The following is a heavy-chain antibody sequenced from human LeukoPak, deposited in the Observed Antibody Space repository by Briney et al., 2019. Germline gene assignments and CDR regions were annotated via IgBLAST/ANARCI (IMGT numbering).Heavy chain of an antibody. D-gene: IGHD3-3*01. CDR1: GFTFSSYA. V-gene: IGHV4-34*01. J-gene: IGHJ4*02. Sequence: GSLRLSCAASGFTFSSYAMSWVRQAPGKGLEWIGEINHSGSTNYNPSLTSRVTISVDTSKNQFSLKLSSVTAADTAVYYCARVTQYDFWSGYYPGIDYWGQGTLVTVSS. CDR2: INHSGST. CDR3: ARVTQYDFWSGYYPGIDY.